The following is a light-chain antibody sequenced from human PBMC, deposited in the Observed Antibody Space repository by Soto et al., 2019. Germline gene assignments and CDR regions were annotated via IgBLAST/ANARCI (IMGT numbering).Light chain of an antibody. CDR3: AAWDDSLTGPV. V-gene: IGLV1-44*01. Sequence: QSVLSQPPSASGTPGQTVIISCSGSSSDIGSNFVNWYQHLPGTAPKLLIYNSNQRPSGVPDRFSGSKSGTSAALAISGLQSEDDADYYCAAWDDSLTGPVFGTGTKLTVL. CDR1: SSDIGSNF. CDR2: NSN. J-gene: IGLJ1*01.